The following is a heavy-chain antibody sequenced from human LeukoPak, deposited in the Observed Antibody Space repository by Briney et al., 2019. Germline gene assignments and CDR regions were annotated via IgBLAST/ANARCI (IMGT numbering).Heavy chain of an antibody. J-gene: IGHJ4*02. D-gene: IGHD5-24*01. CDR2: IYYRGNT. CDR3: ARLLYGEMAFDY. Sequence: SETLSLTCTVSGDSISSSNSYWGWIRQPPGKGLEWIGSIYYRGNTYYNASLKSRVSISVDTSKNQFSLKVSSVTAADTAVYYCARLLYGEMAFDYWGQGTLVTVSS. CDR1: GDSISSSNSY. V-gene: IGHV4-39*01.